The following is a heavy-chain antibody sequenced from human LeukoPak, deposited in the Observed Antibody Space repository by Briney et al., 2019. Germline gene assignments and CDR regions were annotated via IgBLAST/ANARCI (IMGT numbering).Heavy chain of an antibody. Sequence: ASVKVSCKASGYTLPGYYIHWVLQAPGQGLEYMGWINFNSGDTNYAQKFQGRVTMTRDTSISTAYMELSRLRSDDTAMYYCARTIMIPDAFDIWGQGTMVTVSS. CDR1: GYTLPGYY. CDR3: ARTIMIPDAFDI. D-gene: IGHD3-16*01. V-gene: IGHV1-2*02. J-gene: IGHJ3*02. CDR2: INFNSGDT.